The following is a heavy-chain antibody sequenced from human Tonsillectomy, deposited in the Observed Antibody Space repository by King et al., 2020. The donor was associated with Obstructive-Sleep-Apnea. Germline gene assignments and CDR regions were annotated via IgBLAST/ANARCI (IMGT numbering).Heavy chain of an antibody. D-gene: IGHD2-21*02. V-gene: IGHV4-39*07. Sequence: QLQLQESGPGLVKPSETLSLTCTVSGGSISSSSYYWGWIRQPPGKGLEWIASIHYSGSTYHNPSLKSRVTISVDTSKNQFSLKLSSVTAADTAVYYCAGPAYCGGDCYSYGAFDIWGQGTMVTVSS. CDR1: GGSISSSSYY. CDR2: IHYSGST. CDR3: AGPAYCGGDCYSYGAFDI. J-gene: IGHJ3*02.